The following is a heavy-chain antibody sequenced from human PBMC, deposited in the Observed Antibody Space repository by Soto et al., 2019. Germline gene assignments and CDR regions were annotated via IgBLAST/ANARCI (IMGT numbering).Heavy chain of an antibody. J-gene: IGHJ6*03. CDR2: ISNSGAAT. D-gene: IGHD3-10*01. V-gene: IGHV3-23*01. Sequence: EVQMLESGGGLVQPGGSLRLSCAASGFTFSNYAMRWVRQAPGKGLEFVSSISNSGAATYYAGSVKGRFTISRDNSKNTVHLQMNSLGAEDTALYYCAKAGGISYSYYMDVWGKGIAVTVSS. CDR1: GFTFSNYA. CDR3: AKAGGISYSYYMDV.